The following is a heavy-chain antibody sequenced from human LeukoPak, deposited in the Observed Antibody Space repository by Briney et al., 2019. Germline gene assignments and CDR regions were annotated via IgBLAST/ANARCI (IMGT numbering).Heavy chain of an antibody. Sequence: SQTLSLTCTVSGGSISSGGYYWSWIRQHPGKGLEWIGYIYYSGSTYYNPSLKSRVTISVDPSRNQFSLKLSSVTAADTAVYYCARGGRCGSTSCYSYWGQGSLVTVSS. J-gene: IGHJ4*02. D-gene: IGHD2-2*01. CDR3: ARGGRCGSTSCYSY. CDR1: GGSISSGGYY. CDR2: IYYSGST. V-gene: IGHV4-31*03.